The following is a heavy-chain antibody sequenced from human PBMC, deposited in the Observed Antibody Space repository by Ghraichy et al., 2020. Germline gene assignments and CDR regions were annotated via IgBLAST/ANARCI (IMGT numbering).Heavy chain of an antibody. V-gene: IGHV1-69*13. CDR2: IIPIFAAA. CDR1: GGAFSSYG. CDR3: ARVPGAPFYDASVYYFDS. D-gene: IGHD2/OR15-2a*01. J-gene: IGHJ4*02. Sequence: SVKVSCKASGGAFSSYGVSWVRQAPGQGLEWMGGIIPIFAAARYAQKFQGRVTMTADESTSTAHMELSSLRSEDTAVYYCARVPGAPFYDASVYYFDSWGQGTLVTVSS.